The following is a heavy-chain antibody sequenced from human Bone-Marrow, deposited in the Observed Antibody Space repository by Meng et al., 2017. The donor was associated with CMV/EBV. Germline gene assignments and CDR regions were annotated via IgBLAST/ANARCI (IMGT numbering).Heavy chain of an antibody. J-gene: IGHJ6*02. CDR1: GYTFTNYG. CDR2: ISTYNGNT. CDR3: ATFYNWNYHHGMDV. D-gene: IGHD1-20*01. Sequence: ASVKVSCKASGYTFTNYGISWVRQAPGQGLEWMGWISTYNGNTTYAQRLQDRVTMTTDTSTSTAYMEVKSLRSDDTAVYYCATFYNWNYHHGMDVWGQGTTVTVSS. V-gene: IGHV1-18*01.